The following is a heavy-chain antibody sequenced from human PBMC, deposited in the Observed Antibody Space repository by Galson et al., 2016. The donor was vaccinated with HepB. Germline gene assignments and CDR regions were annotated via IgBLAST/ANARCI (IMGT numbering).Heavy chain of an antibody. CDR1: GFTYSTYA. J-gene: IGHJ4*02. Sequence: SLRLSCAASGFTYSTYAMSWVRQAPGKGLEWVSTISGSGSGTYYPDSVKGRFTISRDNSRNTVYLQMNSLRAEDTAVYFCARLERGEDIVIVPPAIPENYWGQGTLVTVSS. CDR2: ISGSGSGT. CDR3: ARLERGEDIVIVPPAIPENY. D-gene: IGHD2-2*01. V-gene: IGHV3-23*01.